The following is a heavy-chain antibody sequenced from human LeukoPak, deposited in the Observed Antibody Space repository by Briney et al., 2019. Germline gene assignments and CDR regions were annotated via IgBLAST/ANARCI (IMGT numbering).Heavy chain of an antibody. D-gene: IGHD5-24*01. CDR3: ARGRDRSKAGDH. CDR1: GGSCDDYY. CDR2: IHPSGIF. V-gene: IGHV4-34*01. J-gene: IGHJ4*02. Sequence: SETLSLTCAVYGGSCDDYYCSWLRQPPGKGLEWIGEIHPSGIFYYNSSLLSRVTISIDTSKSQFSLRLTSVTAAYTAFYYCARGRDRSKAGDHWGQGSLVTVSS.